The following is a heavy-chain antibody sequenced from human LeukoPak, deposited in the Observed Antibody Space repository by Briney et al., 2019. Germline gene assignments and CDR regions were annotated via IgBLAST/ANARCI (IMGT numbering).Heavy chain of an antibody. D-gene: IGHD1-14*01. CDR1: GYTFTSYD. CDR3: ARGLEPDYYYYYMDV. V-gene: IGHV1-2*02. CDR2: INPNSGGT. Sequence: ASVKVSCKASGYTFTSYDINWVRQATGQGLEWMGWINPNSGGTNYAQKFQGRVTMTRDTSISTAYMELSRLRSDDTAVYYCARGLEPDYYYYYMDVWGKGTTVTISS. J-gene: IGHJ6*03.